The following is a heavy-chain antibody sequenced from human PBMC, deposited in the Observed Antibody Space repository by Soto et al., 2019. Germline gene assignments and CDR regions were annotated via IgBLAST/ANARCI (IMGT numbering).Heavy chain of an antibody. V-gene: IGHV5-51*01. J-gene: IGHJ6*03. CDR3: LRLGMYCSSTSCPPSYYYYMDV. CDR1: GYSFTSYW. CDR2: IYPGDSDT. D-gene: IGHD2-2*01. Sequence: PGESLKISCKGSGYSFTSYWIGWVRQMPGKGLEWMGIIYPGDSDTRYSPSFQGQVTISADKSISTAYLHWSSLKASDTAMYYCLRLGMYCSSTSCPPSYYYYMDVWGKGTTVTVS.